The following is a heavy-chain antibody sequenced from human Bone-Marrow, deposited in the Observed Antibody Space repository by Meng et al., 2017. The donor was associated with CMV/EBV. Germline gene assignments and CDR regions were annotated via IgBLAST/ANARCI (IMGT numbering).Heavy chain of an antibody. J-gene: IGHJ6*02. V-gene: IGHV3-21*01. CDR3: ARDPNYYYGMDV. CDR1: GFTFSSYG. CDR2: ISSSSSYI. Sequence: GESLKISCAASGFTFSSYGMNWVRQAPGKGLEWVSSISSSSSYIYYADSVKGRFTISRDNAKNSLYLQMNSLRAEDTAVYYCARDPNYYYGMDVWGQGTTVTVYS.